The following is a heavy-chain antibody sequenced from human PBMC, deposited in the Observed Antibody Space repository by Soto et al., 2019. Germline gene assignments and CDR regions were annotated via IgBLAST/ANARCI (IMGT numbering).Heavy chain of an antibody. V-gene: IGHV1-3*01. Sequence: QVQLVQSGAEVKKPGASVKVSCKASGYTFTSYVMHWVCQAPGQRLEWMGWINAGNGNTKYSEKFQGRVTITRDTSASTAYMELSSLRSEDTAVYYCPRVAFDIWGQGTMVTVSS. CDR1: GYTFTSYV. CDR3: PRVAFDI. CDR2: INAGNGNT. J-gene: IGHJ3*02.